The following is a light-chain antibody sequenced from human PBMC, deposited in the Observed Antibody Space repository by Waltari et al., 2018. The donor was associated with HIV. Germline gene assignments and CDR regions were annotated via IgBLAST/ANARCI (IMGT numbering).Light chain of an antibody. J-gene: IGLJ3*02. Sequence: QSALTQPHSASGSPGQSVTISCTGTGSDVGAYNYVPWYQQHPGKAPKVLIYEVSKLPSGVPDRFSGSKSDNTASLTVSGLQADDEADYYCSSYAGTNNWVFGGGTKLTVL. CDR3: SSYAGTNNWV. CDR1: GSDVGAYNY. CDR2: EVS. V-gene: IGLV2-8*01.